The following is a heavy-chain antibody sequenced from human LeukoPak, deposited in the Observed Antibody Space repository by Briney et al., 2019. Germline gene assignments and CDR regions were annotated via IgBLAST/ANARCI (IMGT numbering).Heavy chain of an antibody. Sequence: PGGSLRLSCAASGFTFSSYAMSWVRQAPGKGLEWVSAISGSGGSTYYADSVKGRFTISRDNFKNTLYLQMNSLRAEDTAVYYCAKLSGGSCYLSSFDYWGQGTLVTVSS. CDR1: GFTFSSYA. D-gene: IGHD2-15*01. CDR2: ISGSGGST. V-gene: IGHV3-23*01. J-gene: IGHJ4*02. CDR3: AKLSGGSCYLSSFDY.